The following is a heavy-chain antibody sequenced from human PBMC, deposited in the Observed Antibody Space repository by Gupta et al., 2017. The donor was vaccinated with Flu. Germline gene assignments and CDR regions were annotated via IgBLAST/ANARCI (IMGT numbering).Heavy chain of an antibody. V-gene: IGHV1-2*02. D-gene: IGHD1-26*01. CDR3: ARDFGYPMQYSGSYFNY. CDR1: GYTFTGYY. CDR2: INPNSGGT. Sequence: QVQLVQSGAEVKKPGASVKVSCKASGYTFTGYYMHWVRQAPGQGLEWMGWINPNSGGTNYAQKFQGRVTMTRDTSISTAYMELSRLRSDDTAVYYCARDFGYPMQYSGSYFNYWGQGTLVTVSS. J-gene: IGHJ4*02.